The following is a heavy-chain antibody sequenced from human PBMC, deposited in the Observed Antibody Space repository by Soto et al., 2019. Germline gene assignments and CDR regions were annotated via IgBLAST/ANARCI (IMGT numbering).Heavy chain of an antibody. CDR1: GFTFSSYS. Sequence: EVQLVESGGGLVKPGGSLRLSCAASGFTFSSYSMNWVRQAPGKGLEWVSAISGSGGSTYYADSVKGRFTISRDNSKNTLYRQMNSLRAEDTAVYYWAKRPTLIFYDSSGYPFDYWGQGTLVTVSS. CDR2: ISGSGGST. D-gene: IGHD3-22*01. V-gene: IGHV3-23*04. J-gene: IGHJ4*02. CDR3: AKRPTLIFYDSSGYPFDY.